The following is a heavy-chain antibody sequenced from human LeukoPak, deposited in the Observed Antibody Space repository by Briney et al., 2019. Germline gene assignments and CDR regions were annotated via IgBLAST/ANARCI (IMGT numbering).Heavy chain of an antibody. CDR2: IYHSGST. J-gene: IGHJ6*03. CDR3: ARRSTVVINMYYYYYYMDV. CDR1: GYSISSGYY. V-gene: IGHV4-38-2*02. D-gene: IGHD4-23*01. Sequence: SETLSLTCTVSGYSISSGYYWGWIGQPPGKGLEWFGSIYHSGSTYYTPSLKSRVTISVDTSKNQFSLNLSSVTAADTAVYYCARRSTVVINMYYYYYYMDVWGKGTTVTISS.